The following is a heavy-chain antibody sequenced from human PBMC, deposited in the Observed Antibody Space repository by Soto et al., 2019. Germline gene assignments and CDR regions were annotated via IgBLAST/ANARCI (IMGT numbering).Heavy chain of an antibody. V-gene: IGHV4-39*01. Sequence: SETLSLTCTVSGGSISSSSYYWGWIRQPPGKGLEWIGSIYYSGSTYYNPSLKSRVTISVDTSKNQFSLKLSSVTAADTAVYYCAVVVAAQTGYYFDYWGQGTLVTVSS. CDR2: IYYSGST. CDR1: GGSISSSSYY. J-gene: IGHJ4*02. D-gene: IGHD2-15*01. CDR3: AVVVAAQTGYYFDY.